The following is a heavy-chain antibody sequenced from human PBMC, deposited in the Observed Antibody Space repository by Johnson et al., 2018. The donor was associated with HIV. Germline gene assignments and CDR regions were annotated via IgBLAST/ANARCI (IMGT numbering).Heavy chain of an antibody. Sequence: QVQLVESGGGVVQPGRSLRLSCAASGFTFSSYAMHWVRQAPGKGLEWVSIIYRGGSTYYTDSVKGRFSISRDNSKNTLYLQMNSLRTEDTAMYYCAKGHSSGYPKDAFDIWGRVTIVTVSS. CDR1: GFTFSSYA. CDR2: IYRGGST. V-gene: IGHV3-NL1*01. J-gene: IGHJ3*02. CDR3: AKGHSSGYPKDAFDI. D-gene: IGHD3-22*01.